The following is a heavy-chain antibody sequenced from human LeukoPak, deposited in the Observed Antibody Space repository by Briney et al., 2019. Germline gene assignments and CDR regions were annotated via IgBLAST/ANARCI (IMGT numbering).Heavy chain of an antibody. CDR2: INHSGST. CDR3: ASRPGPRPSAFDI. D-gene: IGHD6-6*01. J-gene: IGHJ3*02. V-gene: IGHV4-34*01. Sequence: SETLSLTCAVYGGSFSGYYWSWIRQPPGKGLEWIGEINHSGSTNYNPSLKSRVTISVDTSKNQFSLKLSSVTAADTAVYYCASRPGPRPSAFDIWGQGTMVTVSS. CDR1: GGSFSGYY.